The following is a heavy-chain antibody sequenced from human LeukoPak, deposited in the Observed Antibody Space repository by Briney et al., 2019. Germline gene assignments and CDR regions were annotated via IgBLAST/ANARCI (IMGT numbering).Heavy chain of an antibody. J-gene: IGHJ4*02. CDR2: IKQDGSEK. D-gene: IGHD2-21*02. CDR3: ARDIVVVSAPSGLGY. V-gene: IGHV3-7*01. CDR1: GGSISSSSYY. Sequence: ETLSLTCTVSGGSISSSSYYWGWIRQPPGKGLEWVANIKQDGSEKYYVDSVKGRFTISRDHAKNSLYLQMDSLRAEDTAVYYCARDIVVVSAPSGLGYWGQGTLVTVSS.